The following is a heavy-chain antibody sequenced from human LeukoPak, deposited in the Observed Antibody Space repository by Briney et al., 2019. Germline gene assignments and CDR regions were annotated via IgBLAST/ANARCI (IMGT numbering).Heavy chain of an antibody. CDR1: GGSITTSGYF. V-gene: IGHV4-31*03. CDR2: TYYTGSI. J-gene: IGHJ4*02. CDR3: AREDYYESSGYYVYFFDS. D-gene: IGHD3-22*01. Sequence: SETLSLTCTVSGGSITTSGYFWSWIRQHPGKVLEWIGYTYYTGSIYYNPSLKSRVTISVDTSKNQFSLKLSSVTAADTAVYYCAREDYYESSGYYVYFFDSWGQGTLVTVSS.